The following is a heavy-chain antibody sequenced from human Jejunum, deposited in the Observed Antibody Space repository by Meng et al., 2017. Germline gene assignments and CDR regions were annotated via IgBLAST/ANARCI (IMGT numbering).Heavy chain of an antibody. CDR2: IYTSGRT. J-gene: IGHJ6*02. D-gene: IGHD3-10*01. V-gene: IGHV4-61*02. CDR3: ARLHGSDNYFTYYYGMDV. CDR1: GGSISSGTYY. Sequence: SETLSLTCTVSGGSISSGTYYWSWIRQPAGKALEWIGRIYTSGRTDYNPSLKSRVTISIDRSKMQFSLKLRSVTGADTAVYYCARLHGSDNYFTYYYGMDVWGQGTTVTVSS.